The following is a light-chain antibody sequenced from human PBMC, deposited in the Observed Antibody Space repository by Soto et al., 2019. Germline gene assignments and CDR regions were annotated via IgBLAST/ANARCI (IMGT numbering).Light chain of an antibody. V-gene: IGKV3-20*01. CDR2: GAS. CDR1: QSVSSSS. J-gene: IGKJ1*01. CDR3: QQYSDSPRT. Sequence: EIVLTQSPGTLSLSPGERATLSCRASQSVSSSSLDWYQQKPGQAPRLLIYGASTRATGIPDRFSGRGSGTDFTLTISRLEPEDSAVYYCQQYSDSPRTFGQGTKVEIK.